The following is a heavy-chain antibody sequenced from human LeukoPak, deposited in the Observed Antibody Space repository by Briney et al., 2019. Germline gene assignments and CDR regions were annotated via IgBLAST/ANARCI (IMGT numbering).Heavy chain of an antibody. CDR3: ARKDPSGYCSSTSCYWLDY. CDR1: GFTFSDYY. V-gene: IGHV3-11*04. D-gene: IGHD2-2*01. CDR2: ISSSGSTI. J-gene: IGHJ4*02. Sequence: GGSLRLSCAASGFTFSDYYMSWIRQAPGKGLEWVSYISSSGSTIYYADSVKGRFTISRDNAKNSLYLQMNSLRAEDTAVYYCARKDPSGYCSSTSCYWLDYWGQGTLVTVSS.